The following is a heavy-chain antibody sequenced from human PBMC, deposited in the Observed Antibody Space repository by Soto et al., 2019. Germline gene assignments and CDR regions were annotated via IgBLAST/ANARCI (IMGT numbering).Heavy chain of an antibody. CDR2: IIPIFGTA. J-gene: IGHJ4*02. CDR1: GGTFSSYA. Sequence: SVKVSCKASGGTFSSYAISLVRQAPGQGLEWMGGIIPIFGTANYAQKFQGRVTITADESTSTAYMELSSLRSEDTAVYYCARDSSGYYYVPDYWGKGALVTVSS. D-gene: IGHD3-22*01. V-gene: IGHV1-69*13. CDR3: ARDSSGYYYVPDY.